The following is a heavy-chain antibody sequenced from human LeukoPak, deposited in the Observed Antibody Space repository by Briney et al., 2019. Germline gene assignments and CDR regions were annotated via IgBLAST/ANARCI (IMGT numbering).Heavy chain of an antibody. J-gene: IGHJ6*03. CDR3: ARSLVVVIDYYYYMDV. D-gene: IGHD3-22*01. CDR2: IIPIFGTA. Sequence: SVKVSCKASGGTFSSYAISWVRQAPGQGLEWMGGIIPIFGTANYAQKFQGRVTITADEPTSTAYMELSSLRSEDTAVYYCARSLVVVIDYYYYMDVWGKGTTVTVSS. V-gene: IGHV1-69*13. CDR1: GGTFSSYA.